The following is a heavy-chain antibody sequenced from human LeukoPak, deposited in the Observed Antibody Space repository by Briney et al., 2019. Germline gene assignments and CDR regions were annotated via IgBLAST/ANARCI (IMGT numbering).Heavy chain of an antibody. CDR1: GGSISSYS. D-gene: IGHD3-10*01. CDR2: IYSSGST. CDR3: ARVRGRGYNWFDP. J-gene: IGHJ5*02. V-gene: IGHV4-4*07. Sequence: SESLCLTCADPGGSISSYSRSSIRQPARKGLERIVRIYSSGSTNYNPSLKSRVTMPVDTLKNQFHLKLNCMTAADTAVYYCARVRGRGYNWFDPWGQGTRVSVSS.